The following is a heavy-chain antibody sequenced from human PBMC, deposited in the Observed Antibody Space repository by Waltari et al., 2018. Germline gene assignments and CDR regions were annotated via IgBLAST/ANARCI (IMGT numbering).Heavy chain of an antibody. Sequence: QVQLQESGPGLVKPSETLSLTCPVSGGSISSYYWRWIRQPPGKGLEWIGYIYYSGSTNYNPSLKSRVTISRDNSKNTLYLQMNSLRAEDTAVYYCARSDYVLYYGMDVWGQGTTVTVSS. V-gene: IGHV4-59*12. J-gene: IGHJ6*02. CDR1: GGSISSYY. D-gene: IGHD3-16*01. CDR3: ARSDYVLYYGMDV. CDR2: IYYSGST.